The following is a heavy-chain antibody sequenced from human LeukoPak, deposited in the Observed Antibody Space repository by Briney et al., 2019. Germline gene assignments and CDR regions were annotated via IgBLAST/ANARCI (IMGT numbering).Heavy chain of an antibody. CDR3: ARRPDAFDI. J-gene: IGHJ3*02. CDR1: GYTFTDYY. CDR2: INPNSGDT. Sequence: ASAKVSCKASGYTFTDYYVYWVRQAPGQGLEWMGWINPNSGDTNYAQKFQGRVTMTRDTSISTAYMDLSSLRSDDTAMYYCARRPDAFDIWGQGTMVTVSS. V-gene: IGHV1-2*02.